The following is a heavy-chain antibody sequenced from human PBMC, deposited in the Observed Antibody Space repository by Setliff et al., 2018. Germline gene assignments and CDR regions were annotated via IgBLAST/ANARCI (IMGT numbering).Heavy chain of an antibody. CDR1: GYTFTNHY. Sequence: ASVKVSCKASGYTFTNHYMHWVRQAPGQGLEWMGMINPGGGSTTYAQKFQGRVTMTRDTSTSTAYMELRSLRPDDTAVYYCVRDLGQWALDFWGQGTLVTVSS. CDR2: INPGGGST. V-gene: IGHV1-46*03. J-gene: IGHJ4*02. D-gene: IGHD1-26*01. CDR3: VRDLGQWALDF.